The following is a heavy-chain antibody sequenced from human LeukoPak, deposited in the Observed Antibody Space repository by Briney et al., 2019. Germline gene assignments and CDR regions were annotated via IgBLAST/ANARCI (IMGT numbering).Heavy chain of an antibody. CDR2: IYYSGGT. V-gene: IGHV4-39*01. J-gene: IGHJ4*02. D-gene: IGHD1-26*01. Sequence: SETLSLTCSVSGGSISSSSYYWGWIRQPPGKGLEWIGSIYYSGGTYYNPSLKSRVTISVDTSKNQFSLKLSSVTAADTAVYYCARRQSGSYLDFDYWGQGTLVTVSS. CDR1: GGSISSSSYY. CDR3: ARRQSGSYLDFDY.